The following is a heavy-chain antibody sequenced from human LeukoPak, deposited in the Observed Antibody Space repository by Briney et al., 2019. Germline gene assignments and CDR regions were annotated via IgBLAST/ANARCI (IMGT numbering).Heavy chain of an antibody. CDR1: GFTFTNYG. J-gene: IGHJ5*02. CDR2: IWYDGSNK. D-gene: IGHD3-16*01. V-gene: IGHV3-33*01. CDR3: ARDFNLVLDP. Sequence: GGSLRLSCAASGFTFTNYGMHWVRQAPGKGLEWVALIWYDGSNKYYADSVEGRFTISRDNAKNTLFLQMNSLRAEDTAVYYYARDFNLVLDPWGQGTLVTVSS.